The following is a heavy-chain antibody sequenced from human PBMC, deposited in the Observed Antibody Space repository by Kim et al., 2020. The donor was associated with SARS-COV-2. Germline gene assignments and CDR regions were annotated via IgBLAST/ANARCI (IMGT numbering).Heavy chain of an antibody. CDR3: AKERYFDWSMSHFDY. D-gene: IGHD3-9*01. J-gene: IGHJ4*02. CDR2: ISGSVDST. CDR1: GFTFNTYA. Sequence: GGSLRLSCEASGFTFNTYAMSWVRQAPGKGLEWVSVISGSVDSTYYADSVNGRFTISRDSSKNTLYLQMSSLGAEDTAVYYCAKERYFDWSMSHFDYWGQGTLVTVSS. V-gene: IGHV3-23*01.